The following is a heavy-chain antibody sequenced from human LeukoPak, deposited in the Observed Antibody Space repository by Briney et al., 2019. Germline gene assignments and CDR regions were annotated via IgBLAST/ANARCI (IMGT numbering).Heavy chain of an antibody. J-gene: IGHJ4*02. CDR2: IRYDGSNK. V-gene: IGHV3-30*02. CDR3: ATVDSYYYDSSGYY. Sequence: GGSLRLSCAASGFTFSSYGMHWVRQAPGKGLEWVAFIRYDGSNKYYADSVKGRFTISRDNSKNTLYLQMNSLRAEDTAVYYCATVDSYYYDSSGYYWGQGTLVTVSS. D-gene: IGHD3-22*01. CDR1: GFTFSSYG.